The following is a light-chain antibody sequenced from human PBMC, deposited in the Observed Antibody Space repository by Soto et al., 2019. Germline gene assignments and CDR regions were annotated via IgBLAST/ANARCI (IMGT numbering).Light chain of an antibody. V-gene: IGKV3D-15*01. CDR1: QSVRSN. CDR3: QQYDNWPPIT. CDR2: DAS. Sequence: EIVMTQSPASLSVSPGERATLSCRASQSVRSNLAWYQQKPGQAPRLLIYDASTRATGIPARFSGSGSGTEFTLTISSLQSEDFADYYCQQYDNWPPITFGQGTRLKIK. J-gene: IGKJ5*01.